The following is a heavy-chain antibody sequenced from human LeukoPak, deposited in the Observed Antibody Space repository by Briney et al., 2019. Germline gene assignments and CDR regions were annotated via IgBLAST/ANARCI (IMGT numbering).Heavy chain of an antibody. V-gene: IGHV3-20*04. Sequence: GGSLRLSCAASGFTFDDYGMSWVRQAPGKGLEWVSGINWNGGSTGYADSVKGRFTISRDNAKNSLYLQMNSLRAEDTALYYCARADSSGFYYYYMDVWGKGTTVTVSS. CDR1: GFTFDDYG. J-gene: IGHJ6*03. D-gene: IGHD3-22*01. CDR3: ARADSSGFYYYYMDV. CDR2: INWNGGST.